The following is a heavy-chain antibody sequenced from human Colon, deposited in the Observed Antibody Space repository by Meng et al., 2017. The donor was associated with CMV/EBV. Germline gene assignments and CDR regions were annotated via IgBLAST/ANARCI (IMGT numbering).Heavy chain of an antibody. Sequence: GGSLRLSCAASGYVFRSYGMHWVRQAPGKGLEWVASIGFDGNNKYYADSVKGRVTVSRDNSKNTLDLQIDSLRPEDTAVYYCAREGYDSSGYWQYNWFDPWGQGTLVTVSS. V-gene: IGHV3-30*02. J-gene: IGHJ5*02. CDR1: GYVFRSYG. CDR2: IGFDGNNK. CDR3: AREGYDSSGYWQYNWFDP. D-gene: IGHD3-22*01.